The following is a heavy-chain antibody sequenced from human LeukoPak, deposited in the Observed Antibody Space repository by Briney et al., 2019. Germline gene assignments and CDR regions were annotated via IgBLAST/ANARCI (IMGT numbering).Heavy chain of an antibody. Sequence: SETLSLTCAVYGGSFSGYYWSWIRQPPGKGLDWIGEINHSGSTNYNPSLKSRVTISVDTSKNQFSLKLSSVTAADTAVYYCARRRSAIVVVPAAGRWFDPWGQGTLVTVSS. J-gene: IGHJ5*02. V-gene: IGHV4-34*01. CDR3: ARRRSAIVVVPAAGRWFDP. CDR1: GGSFSGYY. CDR2: INHSGST. D-gene: IGHD2-2*01.